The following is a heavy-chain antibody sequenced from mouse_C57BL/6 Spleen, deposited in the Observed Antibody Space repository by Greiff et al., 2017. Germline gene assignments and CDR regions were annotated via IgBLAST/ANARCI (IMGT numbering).Heavy chain of an antibody. D-gene: IGHD1-1*01. CDR2: IRNKANGYTT. CDR3: ARYMRGSSYAMDY. V-gene: IGHV7-3*01. Sequence: EVKLMESGGGLVQPGGSLSLSCAASGFTFTDYYMSWVRQPPGQALEWLGFIRNKANGYTTEYSASVKGRVTITRDNSQSILNLQMNALRAEDSATYYCARYMRGSSYAMDYWGQGTSVTVSS. J-gene: IGHJ4*01. CDR1: GFTFTDYY.